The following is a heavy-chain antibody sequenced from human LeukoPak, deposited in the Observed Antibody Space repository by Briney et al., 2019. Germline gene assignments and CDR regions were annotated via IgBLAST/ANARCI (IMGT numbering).Heavy chain of an antibody. D-gene: IGHD2-15*01. Sequence: ASVKVSCKASGYTFTNDNINWVRQATGQGLEWMGWMNPNNGNTGFAQKFQDRVTLTRNTSISTAYMELSSLRSEDTAVYYCATGEDCTDGSCYSAYWGQGALVTVSS. CDR1: GYTFTNDN. CDR3: ATGEDCTDGSCYSAY. J-gene: IGHJ4*02. V-gene: IGHV1-8*01. CDR2: MNPNNGNT.